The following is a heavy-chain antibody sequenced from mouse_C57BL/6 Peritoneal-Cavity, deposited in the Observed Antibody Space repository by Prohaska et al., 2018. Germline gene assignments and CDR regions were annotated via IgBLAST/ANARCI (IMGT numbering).Heavy chain of an antibody. D-gene: IGHD2-3*01. J-gene: IGHJ1*03. V-gene: IGHV5-4*01. CDR3: ARGGYSWYFDV. Sequence: EVQLVESGGGLVKPGGSLKLSCAASGFTFSSYAMSWVRQTPEKRLEWVATSSDGGSYTYYPDNVKGRFTISRDNAKNNLYLQKSHLKSEDIDMYYCARGGYSWYFDVWGTGTTYTVTS. CDR1: GFTFSSYA. CDR2: SSDGGSYT.